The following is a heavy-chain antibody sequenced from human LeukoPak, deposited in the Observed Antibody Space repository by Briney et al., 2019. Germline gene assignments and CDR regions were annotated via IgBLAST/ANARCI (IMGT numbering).Heavy chain of an antibody. CDR2: IIPIFGTA. V-gene: IGHV1-69*05. J-gene: IGHJ6*03. CDR1: GGTFSSYA. D-gene: IGHD4-17*01. CDR3: ARVHRSALTTVITPWYYYMDV. Sequence: SSVKVSCKASGGTFSSYAISWVRQAPGQGLEWMGGIIPIFGTANYAQKFQGRVTITTDESTSTAYMELSSLRSEDTAVYYCARVHRSALTTVITPWYYYMDVGGKGTTVTVSS.